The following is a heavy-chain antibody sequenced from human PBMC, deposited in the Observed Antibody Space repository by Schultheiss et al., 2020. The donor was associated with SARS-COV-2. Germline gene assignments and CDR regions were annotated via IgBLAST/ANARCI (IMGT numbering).Heavy chain of an antibody. CDR3: TRAGSGYYTDFDY. V-gene: IGHV3-30*14. CDR2: ISHDGSNK. CDR1: GFTFSNAW. D-gene: IGHD3-3*01. Sequence: GGSLRLSCAASGFTFSNAWMSWVRQAPGKGLEWVAIISHDGSNKYYVDSVKGRFTISRHNSKNTLYLQMNSLRAEDTAVYYCTRAGSGYYTDFDYWGQGTLVTVSS. J-gene: IGHJ4*02.